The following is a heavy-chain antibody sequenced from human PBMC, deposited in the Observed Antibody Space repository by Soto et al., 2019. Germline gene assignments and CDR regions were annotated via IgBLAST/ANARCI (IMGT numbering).Heavy chain of an antibody. CDR3: AKDSLAGYPPFYFGY. V-gene: IGHV3-30*18. D-gene: IGHD6-25*01. CDR2: ISYDGSNK. Sequence: PGGSLRLSCAASGFTFSSNGMHWVRQAPGKGLEWVAVISYDGSNKYYADSVKGRFTISRDNSKNTLYLQMNSLRAEDTAVYYCAKDSLAGYPPFYFGYWGPGTLVTVSS. CDR1: GFTFSSNG. J-gene: IGHJ4*02.